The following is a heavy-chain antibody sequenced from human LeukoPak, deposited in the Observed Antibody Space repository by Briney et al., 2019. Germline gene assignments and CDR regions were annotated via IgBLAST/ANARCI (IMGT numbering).Heavy chain of an antibody. J-gene: IGHJ4*02. CDR1: GYSFTSYW. CDR3: ARRTRYCSSTNCYNFDY. CDR2: IYPGDSDT. D-gene: IGHD2-2*02. Sequence: GESLKISCKGSGYSFTSYWIGWVRQMPGKGLEWMGIIYPGDSDTRYSPSFQGQVTISADKSISTAYLQWSSLKASDTAMYYCARRTRYCSSTNCYNFDYWGQGTLVTVSS. V-gene: IGHV5-51*01.